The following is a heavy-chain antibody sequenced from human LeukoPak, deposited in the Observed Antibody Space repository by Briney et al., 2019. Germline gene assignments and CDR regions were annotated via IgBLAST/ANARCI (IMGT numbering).Heavy chain of an antibody. Sequence: ASVKVSCKASGYTFTGYYMHWVRQAPGQGLEWMGWINPNSGGTNYAQKFQGRVTMTRDTSISTAYMELSRLRSDDTAVYYCARDHLTTNYYGSGSYLWPKPIDYWGQGTLVTVSS. CDR2: INPNSGGT. CDR1: GYTFTGYY. V-gene: IGHV1-2*02. J-gene: IGHJ4*02. CDR3: ARDHLTTNYYGSGSYLWPKPIDY. D-gene: IGHD3-10*01.